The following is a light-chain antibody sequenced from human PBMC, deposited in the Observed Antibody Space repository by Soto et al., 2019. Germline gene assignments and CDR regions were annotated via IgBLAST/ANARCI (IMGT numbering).Light chain of an antibody. J-gene: IGKJ5*01. CDR2: SAS. V-gene: IGKV1-27*01. Sequence: DIQMTQSPSSLSASVGDRVTITCRASQDLSVYLAWYQQKPGKVPKLLIYSASTLQSGVPSRFSGSGSGTDFTLTISSLQPEDVATSYCQKFNTAPLTFGQGTRLEIK. CDR1: QDLSVY. CDR3: QKFNTAPLT.